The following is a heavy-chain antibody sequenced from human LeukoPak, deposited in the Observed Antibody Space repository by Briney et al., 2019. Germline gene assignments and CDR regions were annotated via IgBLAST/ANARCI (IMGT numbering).Heavy chain of an antibody. CDR1: GFTFSGSA. Sequence: GGSLRLSCAASGFTFSGSAMHWVRQASGKGLEWVGRIRSKANSYATAYAASVKGRFTISRDDSKNTAYLQMNSLKTEDTAVYYCTTWSRSRGEPSREDWGQGTLVTVSS. CDR2: IRSKANSYAT. CDR3: TTWSRSRGEPSRED. D-gene: IGHD3-16*01. V-gene: IGHV3-73*01. J-gene: IGHJ4*02.